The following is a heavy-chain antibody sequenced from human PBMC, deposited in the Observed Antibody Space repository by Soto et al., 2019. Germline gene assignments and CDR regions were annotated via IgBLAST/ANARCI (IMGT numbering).Heavy chain of an antibody. CDR2: IYPGDSDT. CDR3: ASGHVIVVVPAAMGNDAFDI. V-gene: IGHV5-51*01. CDR1: GYSFTSYW. Sequence: PGESLKISCKGSGYSFTSYWIGWVRQMPGKGLEWMGIIYPGDSDTRYSPSFQGQVTISADKSISTAYLQWSSLKASDTAMYYCASGHVIVVVPAAMGNDAFDIWGQGTMVTVSS. J-gene: IGHJ3*02. D-gene: IGHD2-2*01.